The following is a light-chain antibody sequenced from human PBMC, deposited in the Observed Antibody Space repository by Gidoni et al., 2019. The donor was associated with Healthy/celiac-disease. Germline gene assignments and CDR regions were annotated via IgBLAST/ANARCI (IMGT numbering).Light chain of an antibody. CDR1: QGMSNS. V-gene: IGKV1-NL1*01. CDR2: AAS. CDR3: QRYCSTPMYT. Sequence: IQMTQSPSSLPASVVDRVTITCRASQGMSNSLAWYQQKPEKAPKLLLYAASRLESGVPSRFSGSGSGTDYTLTISSLQPEDFATYYCQRYCSTPMYTFGQGTKLEIK. J-gene: IGKJ2*01.